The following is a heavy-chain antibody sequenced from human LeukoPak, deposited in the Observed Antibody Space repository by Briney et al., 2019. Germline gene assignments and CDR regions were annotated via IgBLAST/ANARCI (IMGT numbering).Heavy chain of an antibody. CDR1: GYTFTNYG. D-gene: IGHD3-10*01. Sequence: ASVKVSCKASGYTFTNYGVTWVRQAPGQGLEWMGWISAYNGNTNYAQKVLGRVTMTTDTSTTTAYMELRSLRSDDTAVYYCARRSESRGNDYWGQGTLATVSS. CDR2: ISAYNGNT. V-gene: IGHV1-18*01. CDR3: ARRSESRGNDY. J-gene: IGHJ4*02.